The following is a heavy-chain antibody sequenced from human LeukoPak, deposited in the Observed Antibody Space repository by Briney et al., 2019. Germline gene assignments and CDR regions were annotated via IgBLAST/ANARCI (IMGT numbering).Heavy chain of an antibody. CDR1: GGSVSSPNSY. J-gene: IGHJ4*02. D-gene: IGHD3-22*01. CDR3: ARNYDRMDY. CDR2: VYYIGTT. V-gene: IGHV4-61*01. Sequence: SETLSLTCTVSGGSVSSPNSYWSWIRQPPGKGLEWIGNVYYIGTTSYNSSLKSRVTISVDTSQNQFSLEVTSMTAADTAVYYCARNYDRMDYWGQGTLVTVSS.